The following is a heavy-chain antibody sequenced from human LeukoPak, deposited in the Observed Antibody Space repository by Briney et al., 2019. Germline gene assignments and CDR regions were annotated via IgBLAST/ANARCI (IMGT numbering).Heavy chain of an antibody. Sequence: SQTLSLTCTVSGGSISSGGYYWSWIRQHPGKGLEWIGYIYYSGSTYYNPSLKSRVTISVDTSKNQFSLKLSSVAAADTAVYYCARLPSHYDILTGYTLDVRGQGTTVTVSS. V-gene: IGHV4-31*03. CDR1: GGSISSGGYY. J-gene: IGHJ6*02. D-gene: IGHD3-9*01. CDR3: ARLPSHYDILTGYTLDV. CDR2: IYYSGST.